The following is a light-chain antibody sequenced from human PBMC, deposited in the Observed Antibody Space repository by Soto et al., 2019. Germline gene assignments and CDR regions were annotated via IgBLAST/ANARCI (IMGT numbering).Light chain of an antibody. CDR1: QSVSSY. J-gene: IGKJ1*01. CDR3: QQRSNWPPWT. Sequence: RCPSPLSLSPGEISTLSWRASQSVSSYLAWYQQKPGQAPRLLIYDASNRATGIPARFSGSGSGTDFTLTISSLEPEDFAVYYCQQRSNWPPWTFGQGTKVDIK. V-gene: IGKV3-11*01. CDR2: DAS.